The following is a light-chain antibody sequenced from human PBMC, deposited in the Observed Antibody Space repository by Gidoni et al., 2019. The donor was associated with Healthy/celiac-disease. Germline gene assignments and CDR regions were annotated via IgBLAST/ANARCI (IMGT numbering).Light chain of an antibody. CDR1: QSLLHSNGYNY. V-gene: IGKV2-28*01. CDR2: LGS. CDR3: MQALQTPRT. Sequence: DIVMTQSPLSLPVTSGEPASISCRSSQSLLHSNGYNYLDWYLQKPGQSPQLLIYLGSNRASGVPDRFSGSGSGTDFTLKISRVEAEDVWVYYCMQALQTPRTFGQGTKVEIK. J-gene: IGKJ1*01.